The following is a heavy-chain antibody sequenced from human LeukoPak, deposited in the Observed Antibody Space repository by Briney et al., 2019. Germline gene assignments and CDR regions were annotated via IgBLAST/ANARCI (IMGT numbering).Heavy chain of an antibody. Sequence: SVKVSCKASGGTFSSYAISWVRQAPGQGLEWMGGIIPIFGTANYAQKFQGRVTITADESTSTAYMELSSLRSEDTAVYYRARAVLGYSYGSGDYYYYYMDVWGKGTTVTVSS. CDR3: ARAVLGYSYGSGDYYYYYMDV. CDR1: GGTFSSYA. CDR2: IIPIFGTA. D-gene: IGHD5-18*01. V-gene: IGHV1-69*01. J-gene: IGHJ6*03.